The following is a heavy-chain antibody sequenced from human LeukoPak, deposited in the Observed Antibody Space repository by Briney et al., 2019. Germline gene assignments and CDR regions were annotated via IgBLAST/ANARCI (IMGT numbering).Heavy chain of an antibody. CDR1: GFTFGDYA. V-gene: IGHV3-49*04. CDR3: TRAFSLDFWSGYSSGY. D-gene: IGHD3-3*01. CDR2: IRSKAYGGTT. Sequence: GGSLRLSCTASGFTFGDYAMSWVRQAPGKGLEWVGFIRSKAYGGTTEYAASVKGRFTISRDDSKSIAYLQMNSLKTEDTAVYYCTRAFSLDFWSGYSSGYWGQGTLVTVSS. J-gene: IGHJ4*02.